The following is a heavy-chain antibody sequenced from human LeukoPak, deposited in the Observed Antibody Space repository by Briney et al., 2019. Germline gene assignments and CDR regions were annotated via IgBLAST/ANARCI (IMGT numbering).Heavy chain of an antibody. CDR3: ARVSYYDSSADY. CDR1: GDSFSLYY. J-gene: IGHJ4*02. D-gene: IGHD3-22*01. Sequence: SETLSLTCTVSGDSFSLYYWSWIRQPAGKGLEWIGRIYTSGSTNYNPSLKSRVTMSVDTSKNQFSLKLSSVTAPDTAVYYCARVSYYDSSADYWGQGTLVTVSS. V-gene: IGHV4-4*07. CDR2: IYTSGST.